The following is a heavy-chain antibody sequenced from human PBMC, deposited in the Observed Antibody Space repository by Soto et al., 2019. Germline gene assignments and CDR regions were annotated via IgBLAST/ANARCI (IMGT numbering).Heavy chain of an antibody. Sequence: SEALSLTCAVSGGSISSGGYSWSWIRQPPGKGLEWIGYIYHSGSTNYNPSLSGRVSMTVDTSKNQVSLNLRSVTAADTAVYYCARVSTVTKLDYWGHGMLVTVSS. D-gene: IGHD4-17*01. V-gene: IGHV4-30-2*02. CDR1: GGSISSGGYS. CDR3: ARVSTVTKLDY. CDR2: IYHSGST. J-gene: IGHJ4*01.